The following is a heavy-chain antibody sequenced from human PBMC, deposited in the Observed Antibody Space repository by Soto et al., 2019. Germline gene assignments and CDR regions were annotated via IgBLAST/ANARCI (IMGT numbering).Heavy chain of an antibody. V-gene: IGHV4-30-2*01. Sequence: SETLSLTCAVSGGSISSGGYSWSWIRQPPGKGLEWIGYIYHSGSTFYNPSLKSRVTISIDKSKNQFSLKLRFVTAADTAVHSCASLVAPRPMSAYSYYDS. J-gene: IGHJ5*01. CDR3: ASLVAPRPMSAYSYYDS. D-gene: IGHD1-26*01. CDR2: IYHSGST. CDR1: GGSISSGGYS.